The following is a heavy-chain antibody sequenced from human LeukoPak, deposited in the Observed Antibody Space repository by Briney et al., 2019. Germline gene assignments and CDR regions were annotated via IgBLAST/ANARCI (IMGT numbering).Heavy chain of an antibody. CDR3: ARGGYYDFSYFDY. J-gene: IGHJ4*02. D-gene: IGHD3-3*01. V-gene: IGHV3-30-3*01. CDR1: GFTFSSYA. CDR2: ISYDGSNK. Sequence: GGSLRLSCAASGFTFSSYAMHWVRQAPGKGLEWVAVISYDGSNKYYADSVKGRFTISRDNSKNTLYLQMNSLGAEDTAVYYCARGGYYDFSYFDYWGQGTLVTVSS.